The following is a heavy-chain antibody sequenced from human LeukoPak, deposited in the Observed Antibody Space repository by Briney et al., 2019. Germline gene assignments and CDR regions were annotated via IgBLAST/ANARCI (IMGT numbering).Heavy chain of an antibody. Sequence: GGSLRLSCAASGFTFSSYGMHWVRQAPGKGLEWVAFIRYDGSNKYYADSVKGRFTISRDNSKNTLYLQMNSLRAEDTAVYYCARDQLRSGSYVAYWGQGTLVTVSS. CDR3: ARDQLRSGSYVAY. CDR1: GFTFSSYG. J-gene: IGHJ4*02. CDR2: IRYDGSNK. V-gene: IGHV3-30*02. D-gene: IGHD1-26*01.